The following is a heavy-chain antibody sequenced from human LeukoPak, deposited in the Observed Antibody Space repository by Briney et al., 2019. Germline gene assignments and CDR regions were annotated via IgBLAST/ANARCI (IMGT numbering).Heavy chain of an antibody. CDR1: GFTFSNYG. Sequence: PGRSLRLSCAGSGFTFSNYGIHWVRQAPGKGLEWVAVISYNGNVKYYMDSVKGRFTISRDNSKNTLFLQMNSLRAEDTAVYYCATALYGFDYWGQGTLVTVSS. CDR3: ATALYGFDY. D-gene: IGHD2-2*02. V-gene: IGHV3-30*03. CDR2: ISYNGNVK. J-gene: IGHJ4*02.